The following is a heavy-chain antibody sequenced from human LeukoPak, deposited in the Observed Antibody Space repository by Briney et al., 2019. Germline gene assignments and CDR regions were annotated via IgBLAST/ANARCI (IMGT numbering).Heavy chain of an antibody. CDR3: ARGLGATVGWFDP. V-gene: IGHV4-59*01. J-gene: IGHJ5*02. Sequence: SETLSHTCTVSGGSISSYYWSWIRQPPGKGLEWIGYIYYSGSTNYNPSLKSRVTISVDTSKNQFSLKLSSVTAADTAVYYCARGLGATVGWFDPWGQGTLVTVSS. CDR2: IYYSGST. D-gene: IGHD1-26*01. CDR1: GGSISSYY.